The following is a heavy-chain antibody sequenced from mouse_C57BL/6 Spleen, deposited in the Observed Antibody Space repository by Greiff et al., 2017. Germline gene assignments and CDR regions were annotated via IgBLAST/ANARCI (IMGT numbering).Heavy chain of an antibody. J-gene: IGHJ3*01. V-gene: IGHV14-2*01. CDR3: ARGSLYDPLAY. CDR1: GFTITDYY. CDR2: IDPADGET. Sequence: EVQLQQSGAELVKPGASVKLSCTASGFTITDYYMHWVKQRPEQGLEWIGRIDPADGETKYTPKFKGKATITEDTSSNTAYLQLSSLTSEDAAVYYSARGSLYDPLAYWGQGTLVTVSA. D-gene: IGHD2-3*01.